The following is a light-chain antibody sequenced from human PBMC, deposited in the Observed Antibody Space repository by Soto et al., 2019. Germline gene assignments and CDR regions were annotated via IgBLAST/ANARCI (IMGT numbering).Light chain of an antibody. CDR3: HQFGYSPRT. CDR1: QTVNSDY. Sequence: EIVLTQSPGTLSLSPGETATLSCRASQTVNSDYLAWFQQRPGQAPRVISFATSRRATDIPDRFSGSGSGTEFTLAIRRLEPEDFEVYYCHQFGYSPRTFGQGTKVDIK. J-gene: IGKJ1*01. V-gene: IGKV3-20*01. CDR2: ATS.